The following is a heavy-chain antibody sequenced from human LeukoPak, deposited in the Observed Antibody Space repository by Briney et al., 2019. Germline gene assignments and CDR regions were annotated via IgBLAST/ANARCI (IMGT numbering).Heavy chain of an antibody. Sequence: SETLSLTCAVYGGSFSGYYWSWIRQPPGKGLEWIGEINHSGSTNYNPSLKSRVTISVDTSKNQFSLKLSSVTAADTAVYYCARVVGCSWSKYYYYYMDVWGKGTTVTVSS. CDR2: INHSGST. V-gene: IGHV4-34*01. CDR1: GGSFSGYY. J-gene: IGHJ6*03. D-gene: IGHD6-13*01. CDR3: ARVVGCSWSKYYYYYMDV.